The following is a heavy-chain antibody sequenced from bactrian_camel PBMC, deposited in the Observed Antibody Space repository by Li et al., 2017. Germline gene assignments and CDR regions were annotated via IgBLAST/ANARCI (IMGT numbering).Heavy chain of an antibody. CDR2: IDRDGST. Sequence: QVQLVESGGGSVQAGGSLRLSCAASGDSVSMYCLGWLRSAPGEGREGVATIDRDGSTNYADSVKGRLTISRDNAKNTLYLQISSLNLDDTAMYYCAADRNFCTVVGSDFLYWGQGTQVTVS. CDR3: AADRNFCTVVGSDFLY. CDR1: GDSVSMYC. D-gene: IGHD2*01. J-gene: IGHJ6*01. V-gene: IGHV3S53*01.